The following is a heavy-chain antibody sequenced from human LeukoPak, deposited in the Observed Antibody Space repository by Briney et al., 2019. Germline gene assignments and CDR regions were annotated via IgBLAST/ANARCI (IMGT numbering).Heavy chain of an antibody. CDR1: GFTFSSYG. J-gene: IGHJ4*02. V-gene: IGHV3-30*02. CDR3: AKDHCSSTSCYLFDY. CDR2: IRCDGSNK. D-gene: IGHD2-2*01. Sequence: PGGSLRLSCAASGFTFSSYGMHWVRQAPGKGLEWVAFIRCDGSNKYYADSVKGRFTISRDNSKNTLYLQMNSLRAEDTAVYYCAKDHCSSTSCYLFDYWGQGTLVTVSS.